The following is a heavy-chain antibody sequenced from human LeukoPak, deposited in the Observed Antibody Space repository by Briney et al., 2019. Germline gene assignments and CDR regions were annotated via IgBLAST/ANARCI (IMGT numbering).Heavy chain of an antibody. Sequence: PSETLSLTCNVSGGSISSGSYYWSWIRQPAGKGLEWIGRIYTSGSTNYNPSLKSRVTISVDTSKNQFSLKLSSVTAADTAVYYCARGLNPHQLVYDYWGQGTLVTVSS. J-gene: IGHJ4*02. CDR2: IYTSGST. CDR3: ARGLNPHQLVYDY. D-gene: IGHD2-2*02. V-gene: IGHV4-61*02. CDR1: GGSISSGSYY.